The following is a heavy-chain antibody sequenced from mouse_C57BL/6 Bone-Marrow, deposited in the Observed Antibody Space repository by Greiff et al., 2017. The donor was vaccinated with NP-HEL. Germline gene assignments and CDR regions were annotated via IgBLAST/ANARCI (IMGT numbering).Heavy chain of an antibody. J-gene: IGHJ1*03. V-gene: IGHV1-80*01. CDR1: GYAFSSYW. CDR3: ARWIYYGSSPPYWYFDV. CDR2: IYPGDGDT. Sequence: QVQLQQSGAELVKPGASVKISCKASGYAFSSYWMNWVKQRPGKGLEWIGQIYPGDGDTNYNGKFKGKATLTADKSSSTAYMQLSSLTSEDSAVYFCARWIYYGSSPPYWYFDVWGTGTTVTVSS. D-gene: IGHD1-1*01.